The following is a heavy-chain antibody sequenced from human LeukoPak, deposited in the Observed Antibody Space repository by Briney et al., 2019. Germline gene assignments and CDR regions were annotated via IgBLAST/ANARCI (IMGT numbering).Heavy chain of an antibody. V-gene: IGHV5-51*01. CDR2: IYPGDSDT. J-gene: IGHJ4*02. CDR3: ARRDGVVAAVYYFDY. Sequence: GASLQISCKGSGYRFTSYWIGWVRQMPGKGLEWMGIIYPGDSDTRYSPSFQGQVTISADKSISTAYLQWSSPKASDTAMYYCARRDGVVAAVYYFDYWGQGTLVTVSS. D-gene: IGHD2-15*01. CDR1: GYRFTSYW.